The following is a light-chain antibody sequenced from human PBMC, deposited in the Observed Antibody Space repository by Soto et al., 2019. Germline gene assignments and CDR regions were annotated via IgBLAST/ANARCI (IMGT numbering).Light chain of an antibody. Sequence: EIVLTQSPGTLSLSPGDRATLSCRASQSVSTNYLAWYQQKPGQAPRLLLYGASSRAIGIPDRFSGSGSGTDFTLTSSRLEPEDFAVYYCKQYDTSPPLTFGGGTKVEIK. CDR2: GAS. CDR3: KQYDTSPPLT. V-gene: IGKV3-20*01. CDR1: QSVSTNY. J-gene: IGKJ4*01.